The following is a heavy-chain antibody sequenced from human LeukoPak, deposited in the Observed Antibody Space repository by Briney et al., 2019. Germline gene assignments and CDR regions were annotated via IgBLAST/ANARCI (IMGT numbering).Heavy chain of an antibody. V-gene: IGHV3-30*04. CDR2: ISYDGSSK. Sequence: GGSPRLSCAASGVTFSTYAMHWVRQAPGKGLEGGAVISYDGSSKYYADSVKGRFTISRDNSKNTLYLQMNSRRAEDTAVYYCARARSSYGYGDAFDIWGQGTMVTVSS. CDR3: ARARSSYGYGDAFDI. J-gene: IGHJ3*02. CDR1: GVTFSTYA. D-gene: IGHD5-18*01.